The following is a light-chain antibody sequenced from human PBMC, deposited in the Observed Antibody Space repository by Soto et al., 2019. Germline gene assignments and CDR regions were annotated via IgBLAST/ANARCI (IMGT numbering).Light chain of an antibody. CDR2: DAS. V-gene: IGKV3-11*01. J-gene: IGKJ2*01. Sequence: EIVLTQSPATLSLSPGERATLSCRASQSVSSYLAWYQQKPGQAPRLLIYDASNRATGIPARFSGSGSGTDFTLTISRLEPEDFAVYSCQQRSNWPPYTFGQGTKLAIK. CDR1: QSVSSY. CDR3: QQRSNWPPYT.